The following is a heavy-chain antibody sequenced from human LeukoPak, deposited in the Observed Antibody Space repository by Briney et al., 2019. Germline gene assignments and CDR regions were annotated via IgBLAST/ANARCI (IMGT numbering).Heavy chain of an antibody. CDR2: IRSKANSYAT. CDR3: TGALLWFGELSNYYYYYGMDV. D-gene: IGHD3-10*01. Sequence: GGSLRLSCADSGFTFSGSAMHWVRQASGKGLEWVGRIRSKANSYATAYAASVKGRFTISRDDSKNTAYLQMNSLKTEDTAVYYCTGALLWFGELSNYYYYYGMDVWGKGTTVTVSS. V-gene: IGHV3-73*01. CDR1: GFTFSGSA. J-gene: IGHJ6*04.